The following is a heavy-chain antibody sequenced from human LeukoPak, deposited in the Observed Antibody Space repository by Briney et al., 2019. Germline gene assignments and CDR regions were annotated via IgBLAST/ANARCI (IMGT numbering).Heavy chain of an antibody. D-gene: IGHD1-26*01. V-gene: IGHV4-34*01. CDR1: GGSFSGYY. CDR2: INHSGST. CDR3: AKDLSASWAYYFDY. J-gene: IGHJ4*02. Sequence: SETLSLTCAVYGGSFSGYYWSWIRQPPGKGLEWIGEINHSGSTNYNPSLESRVTISVDTSKNQFSLKLSSVTAADTAVYYCAKDLSASWAYYFDYWGQGTLVTVSS.